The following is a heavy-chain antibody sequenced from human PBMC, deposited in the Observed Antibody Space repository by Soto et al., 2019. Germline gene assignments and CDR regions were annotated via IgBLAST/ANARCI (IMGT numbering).Heavy chain of an antibody. CDR2: INPNSGDT. D-gene: IGHD3-16*01. CDR1: GYTFTDYQ. J-gene: IGHJ4*01. Sequence: ASVKVSCKASGYTFTDYQVHWVRQAPGQGLEWMGWINPNSGDTNYAEKFQGWVTMTRDVSTSTAYLELGSLRSEDTAVYYCATVWSDSWRNGGDPNDYWSQGTLVTVSS. V-gene: IGHV1-2*04. CDR3: ATVWSDSWRNGGDPNDY.